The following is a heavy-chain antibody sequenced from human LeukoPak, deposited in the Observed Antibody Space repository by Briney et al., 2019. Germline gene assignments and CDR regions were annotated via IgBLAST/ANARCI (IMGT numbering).Heavy chain of an antibody. CDR1: GGSFSGYY. CDR2: INHSGST. CDR3: ARGHRGKANSSWYQSERRAVEIDY. D-gene: IGHD6-13*01. J-gene: IGHJ4*02. Sequence: SETLSLTCAVYGGSFSGYYWSWIRQPPGKGLEWIGEINHSGSTNYNPSLKSRVTISVDTSKNQFSLKLSSVTAADTAVYYCARGHRGKANSSWYQSERRAVEIDYWGQGTLVTVSS. V-gene: IGHV4-34*01.